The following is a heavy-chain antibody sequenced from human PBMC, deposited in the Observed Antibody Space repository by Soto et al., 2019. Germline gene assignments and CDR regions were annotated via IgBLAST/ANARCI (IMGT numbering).Heavy chain of an antibody. V-gene: IGHV4-61*08. CDR1: GGSISSGGYY. Sequence: SETLSLTCTVSGGSISSGGYYWSWIRQHPGKDLEWIGYIYNSGSTNYSPSLNSRVTISVDTSKNQFSLKLNSVTAADTAVYYCAKDIRGRTAAAVYNWFDPWGQGILVTVSS. CDR2: IYNSGST. CDR3: AKDIRGRTAAAVYNWFDP. D-gene: IGHD6-13*01. J-gene: IGHJ5*02.